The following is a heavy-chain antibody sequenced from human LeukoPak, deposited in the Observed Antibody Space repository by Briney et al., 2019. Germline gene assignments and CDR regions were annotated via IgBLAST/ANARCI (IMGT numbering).Heavy chain of an antibody. J-gene: IGHJ4*02. D-gene: IGHD2-2*01. CDR3: AKDDCSSTSCPSDY. CDR2: ISSNGDNT. Sequence: PGGSLRLSCSVSGFTFSTYVMHWVRQAPGKGLEYVSAISSNGDNTYYADSVKGRFTISRDNSKNTLYLQMNSLRAEDTAVYYCAKDDCSSTSCPSDYWGQGTLVTVSS. V-gene: IGHV3-64*04. CDR1: GFTFSTYV.